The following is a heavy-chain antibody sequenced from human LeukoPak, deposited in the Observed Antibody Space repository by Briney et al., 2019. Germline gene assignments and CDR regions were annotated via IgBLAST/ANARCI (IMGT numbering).Heavy chain of an antibody. V-gene: IGHV3-7*01. D-gene: IGHD1-14*01. J-gene: IGHJ4*02. CDR2: IKEDGSEQ. Sequence: GGSLRLSCVASGFSFSRYWMSWVRQAPGKGLEWVANIKEDGSEQYYADCLKGRFTISRDNVKNSLYLHINSLRAEDTAVYYCARDSFETDIDYWGQGTLVTVSS. CDR3: ARDSFETDIDY. CDR1: GFSFSRYW.